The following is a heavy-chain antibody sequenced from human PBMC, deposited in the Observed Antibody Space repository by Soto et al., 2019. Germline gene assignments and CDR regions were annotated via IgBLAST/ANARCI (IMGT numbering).Heavy chain of an antibody. V-gene: IGHV4-39*01. D-gene: IGHD6-13*01. CDR3: ARLQTAVPHY. Sequence: SETLSLTCTVSGGSISSSSHYWGWIRQPPGKRLEWIGSIFHDGYIVYTPSLKSRVTISVDTSKNQFSLKLTSVAAADTAIYFCARLQTAVPHYWGQGILVTVSS. CDR1: GGSISSSSHY. J-gene: IGHJ4*02. CDR2: IFHDGYI.